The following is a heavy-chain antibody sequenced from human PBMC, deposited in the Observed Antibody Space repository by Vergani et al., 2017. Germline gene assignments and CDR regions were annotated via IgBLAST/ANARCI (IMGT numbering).Heavy chain of an antibody. J-gene: IGHJ3*02. CDR2: IFSNDEK. CDR1: GFSLSNARMG. Sequence: QVTLKESGPVLVKPTETLTLTCTVSGFSLSNARMGVSWIRQPPGKALEWLAHIFSNDEKSYSTSLKSRLTISKDTSKSQVFLTMTNMDPVDTATYYCARIQSGGYDDVWGPETDHDAFDIWGQGTMVTVSS. CDR3: ARIQSGGYDDVWGPETDHDAFDI. D-gene: IGHD3-16*01. V-gene: IGHV2-26*01.